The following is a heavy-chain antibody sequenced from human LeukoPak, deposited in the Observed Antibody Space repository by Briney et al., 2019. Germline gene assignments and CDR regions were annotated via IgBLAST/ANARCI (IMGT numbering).Heavy chain of an antibody. V-gene: IGHV1-8*03. CDR1: GYTFTNYD. Sequence: ASVKVSCKASGYTFTNYDINWVRQATGQGLEWMGWMNPNSGNTGYARKFQGRVTFTRSTSITTAYMELSSLRSEDTAVYYCAKDDSSGWTFFDYWGQGTLVTVSS. CDR2: MNPNSGNT. J-gene: IGHJ4*02. CDR3: AKDDSSGWTFFDY. D-gene: IGHD6-19*01.